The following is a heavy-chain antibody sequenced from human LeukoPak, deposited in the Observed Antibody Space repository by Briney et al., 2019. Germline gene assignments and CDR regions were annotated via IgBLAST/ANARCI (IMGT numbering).Heavy chain of an antibody. CDR1: GESFSAYY. D-gene: IGHD6-19*01. CDR2: INHSGST. CDR3: ASRLPVAGTGGYFDY. V-gene: IGHV4-34*01. Sequence: PSETLSLTCAVYGESFSAYYWSWIRQPPGKGLEWIGEINHSGSTYYYPSLKSRVTISVDTSKNHFSLRLSSVTAADTAVYYCASRLPVAGTGGYFDYWGQGTLVTVSS. J-gene: IGHJ4*02.